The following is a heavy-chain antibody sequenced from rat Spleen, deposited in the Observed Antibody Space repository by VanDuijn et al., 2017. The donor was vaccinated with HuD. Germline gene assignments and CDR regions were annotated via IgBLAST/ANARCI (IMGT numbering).Heavy chain of an antibody. CDR2: ISYDGSST. CDR3: TREEYGGYWYFDF. J-gene: IGHJ1*01. D-gene: IGHD1-11*01. CDR1: GFTFSDYY. V-gene: IGHV5-29*01. Sequence: EVQLVESDGGLVQPGRSLKLSCAASGFTFSDYYMAWVRQAPTKGLEWVATISYDGSSTYYRDSVKGRFTISRDAKSTLYLQMDSLRSEDTATYYCTREEYGGYWYFDFWGPGTMVTVSS.